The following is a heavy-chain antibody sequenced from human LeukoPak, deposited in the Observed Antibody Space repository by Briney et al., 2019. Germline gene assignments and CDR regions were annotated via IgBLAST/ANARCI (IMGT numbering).Heavy chain of an antibody. CDR1: GFTFSSYW. CDR3: AKLKLRSSSYFDY. CDR2: ISGSGDST. V-gene: IGHV3-23*01. J-gene: IGHJ4*02. Sequence: GGSLRLSCAASGFTFSSYWMHWVRQAPGKGLEWVSAISGSGDSTSYGDSVKGRFTISRDNSRNTLYLQMNSLRAEDTAVYYCAKLKLRSSSYFDYWGQGTLVTVSS. D-gene: IGHD3-16*01.